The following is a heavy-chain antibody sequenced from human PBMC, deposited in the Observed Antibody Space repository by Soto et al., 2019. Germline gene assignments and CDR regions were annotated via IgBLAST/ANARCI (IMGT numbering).Heavy chain of an antibody. J-gene: IGHJ4*02. CDR3: TAMAGIDY. CDR1: GFTFSGSG. Sequence: EVQLVESGGGLVQPGGSLKLSCAASGFTFSGSGIHWVRQASGKGLEWVGRIRTKTNNYATAYAASVKGRFTISRDDSKNMAYLQMNSLKTEDTAVYYCTAMAGIDYWGQVTLVTVSS. V-gene: IGHV3-73*02. CDR2: IRTKTNNYAT. D-gene: IGHD6-19*01.